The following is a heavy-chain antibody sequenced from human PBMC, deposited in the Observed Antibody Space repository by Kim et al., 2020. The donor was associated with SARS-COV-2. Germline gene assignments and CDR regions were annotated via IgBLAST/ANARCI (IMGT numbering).Heavy chain of an antibody. CDR3: AREKEPWELQDLYFDY. CDR1: GFTFSDYY. D-gene: IGHD1-26*01. J-gene: IGHJ4*02. CDR2: ISSSGSTI. V-gene: IGHV3-11*01. Sequence: GGSLRLSCAASGFTFSDYYMSWIRQAPGKGLEWVSYISSSGSTIYYADSVKGRFTISRDNAKNSLYLQMNSLRAEDTAVYYCAREKEPWELQDLYFDYWGQGTLVTVSS.